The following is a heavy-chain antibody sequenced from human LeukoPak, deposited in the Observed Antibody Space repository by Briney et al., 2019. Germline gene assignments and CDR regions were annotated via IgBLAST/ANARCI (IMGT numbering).Heavy chain of an antibody. CDR2: IYYSGST. CDR3: ARDSSGYYSTH. J-gene: IGHJ4*02. CDR1: GGSISSYY. Sequence: PSETLSLTCTVSGGSISSYYWSWIRQPPGKGLEWIGYIYYSGSTNYNPSLKSRVTISVDTSKNQFSLKLSSVTAADTAVYYCARDSSGYYSTHWGQGTLVTVSS. V-gene: IGHV4-59*01. D-gene: IGHD3-22*01.